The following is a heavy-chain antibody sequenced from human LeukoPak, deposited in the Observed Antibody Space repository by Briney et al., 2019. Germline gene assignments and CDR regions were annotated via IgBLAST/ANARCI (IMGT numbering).Heavy chain of an antibody. CDR1: GGSISSGDYS. D-gene: IGHD3-10*01. CDR2: NYYSGST. Sequence: SQTLSLTCTVSGGSISSGDYSWSWIRQPPGKGLEWIGYNYYSGSTYYNPSLKSRVTISVDTSKNQFSLKLSSVTAADTAVYYCARASMVRGVIITYYYYGMDVWGQGTTVTVSS. J-gene: IGHJ6*02. V-gene: IGHV4-30-4*01. CDR3: ARASMVRGVIITYYYYGMDV.